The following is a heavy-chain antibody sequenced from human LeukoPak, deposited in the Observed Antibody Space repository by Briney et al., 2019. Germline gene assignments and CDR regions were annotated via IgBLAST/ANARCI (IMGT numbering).Heavy chain of an antibody. V-gene: IGHV4-39*07. J-gene: IGHJ3*02. CDR3: ARGGHYDSSEPDDAFDI. Sequence: SETLSLTCTVSGGSISSSSYYWGWIRQPPGKGLEWVGSIYYSGSTNYNPSLKSRVTMSVDTSKNQFSLKLSSVTAADTAVYYCARGGHYDSSEPDDAFDIWGQGTMVTVSS. D-gene: IGHD3-22*01. CDR1: GGSISSSSYY. CDR2: IYYSGST.